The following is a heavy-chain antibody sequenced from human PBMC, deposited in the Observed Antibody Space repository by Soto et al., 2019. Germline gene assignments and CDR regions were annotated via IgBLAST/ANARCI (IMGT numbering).Heavy chain of an antibody. CDR3: ARRKRDGYNPGYAFDI. V-gene: IGHV5-10-1*01. J-gene: IGHJ3*02. CDR1: GYSFTSYW. D-gene: IGHD5-12*01. Sequence: LKISCKGSGYSFTSYWISWVRQMPGKGLEWMGRIDPSNSYTNYSPSFQGHVTISADKSISTAYLQWSSLKASDTAMYYCARRKRDGYNPGYAFDIWGQGTMVTVSS. CDR2: IDPSNSYT.